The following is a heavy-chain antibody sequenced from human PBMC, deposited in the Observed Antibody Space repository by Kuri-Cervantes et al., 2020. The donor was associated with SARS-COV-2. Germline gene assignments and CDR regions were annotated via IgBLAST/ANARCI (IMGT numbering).Heavy chain of an antibody. V-gene: IGHV1-46*03. Sequence: ASVKVSCKASGYTFTGYYMHWVRQAPGQGLEWMGWINPSGGSTSYAQKFQGRVTMTRDTSTSTVYMELSSLRSEDTAVYYCARDFWSGYYPYYYMDVWGKGTTVTVSS. J-gene: IGHJ6*03. D-gene: IGHD3-3*01. CDR2: INPSGGST. CDR3: ARDFWSGYYPYYYMDV. CDR1: GYTFTGYY.